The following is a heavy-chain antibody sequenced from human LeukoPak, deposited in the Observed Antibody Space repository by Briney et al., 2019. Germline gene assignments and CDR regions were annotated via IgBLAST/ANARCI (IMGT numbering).Heavy chain of an antibody. J-gene: IGHJ4*02. D-gene: IGHD5-12*01. Sequence: SETLSLTCTVSGDSISSSSNWWGWIRQPPGKGLEWIGHIKSSGSPNYNPPLKSRITISVGTSKNQFSLKVSSVTAADTAVYYCARLTWITDYWGQGILVTVSS. CDR1: GDSISSSSNW. CDR2: IKSSGSP. V-gene: IGHV4-39*01. CDR3: ARLTWITDY.